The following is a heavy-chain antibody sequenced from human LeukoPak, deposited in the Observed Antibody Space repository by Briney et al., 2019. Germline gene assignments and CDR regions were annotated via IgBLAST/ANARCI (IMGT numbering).Heavy chain of an antibody. V-gene: IGHV3-53*01. CDR1: GFTVSSNY. J-gene: IGHJ4*02. CDR3: AGSTWFGRFDY. Sequence: PGGPLRLSCAASGFTVSSNYMSWVRQAPGKGLEWVSVIYSGGSTYYADSVKGRFTISRDNSKNTLYLQMNSLRAEDTAVYYCAGSTWFGRFDYWGQGTLVTVSS. CDR2: IYSGGST. D-gene: IGHD3-10*01.